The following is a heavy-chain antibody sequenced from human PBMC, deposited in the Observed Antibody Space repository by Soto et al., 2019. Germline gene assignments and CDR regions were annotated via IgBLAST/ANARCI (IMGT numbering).Heavy chain of an antibody. D-gene: IGHD3-10*01. CDR3: ARAHRAYGWFGEASDMDA. J-gene: IGHJ6*02. V-gene: IGHV1-2*04. Sequence: ASVKVSCKASGYTFTGYYMHWVRQAPGQGLEWMGWINPNSGGTNYAQKFQGWVTMTRDTSISTAYMELSRLRSDDTAVYYCARAHRAYGWFGEASDMDAWGHGTTVTVSS. CDR2: INPNSGGT. CDR1: GYTFTGYY.